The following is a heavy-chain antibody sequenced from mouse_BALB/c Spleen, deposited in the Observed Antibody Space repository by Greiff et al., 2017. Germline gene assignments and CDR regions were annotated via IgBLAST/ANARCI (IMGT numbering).Heavy chain of an antibody. V-gene: IGHV5-6*01. J-gene: IGHJ2*01. CDR3: ARHGYDYFDY. D-gene: IGHD2-2*01. Sequence: DVQLVESGGDLVKPGGSLKLSCAASGFTFSSYGMSWVRQTPDKRLEWVATISSGGSYTYYPDSVKGRFTISRDNAKNTLYLQMSSLKSEDTAMYYCARHGYDYFDYWGQGTTLTVSS. CDR1: GFTFSSYG. CDR2: ISSGGSYT.